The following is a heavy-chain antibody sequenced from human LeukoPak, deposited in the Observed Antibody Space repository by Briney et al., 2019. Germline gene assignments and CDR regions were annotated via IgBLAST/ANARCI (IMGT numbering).Heavy chain of an antibody. CDR1: GYTFTSYD. CDR3: AKDSTTVTYYDFWSGYFETDYYYYYGMDV. Sequence: ASVKVSCKASGYTFTSYDINWVRQATGQGLEWMGWMNPNSGNTGYAQKFQGRVTMTRNTSISTAYMELSSLRAEDTAVYYCAKDSTTVTYYDFWSGYFETDYYYYYGMDVWGQGTTVTVSS. D-gene: IGHD3-3*01. V-gene: IGHV1-8*01. J-gene: IGHJ6*02. CDR2: MNPNSGNT.